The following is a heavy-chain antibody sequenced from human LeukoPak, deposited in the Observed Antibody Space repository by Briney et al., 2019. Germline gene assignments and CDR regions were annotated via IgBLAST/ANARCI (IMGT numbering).Heavy chain of an antibody. Sequence: NPGGSLRLSCAASGFTFSNAWMSWVRQAPGKGLEWVGRIKSKTDGGTTGYAAPVKGRFTISRDDSKNTLYLQMNSLKTEDTAVYYCTTVPGYCSSTSCYWIVDYWGQGTLVTVSS. CDR3: TTVPGYCSSTSCYWIVDY. V-gene: IGHV3-15*01. J-gene: IGHJ4*02. CDR1: GFTFSNAW. D-gene: IGHD2-2*01. CDR2: IKSKTDGGTT.